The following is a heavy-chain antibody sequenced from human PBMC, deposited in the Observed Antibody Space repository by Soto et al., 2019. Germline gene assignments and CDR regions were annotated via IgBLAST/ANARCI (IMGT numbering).Heavy chain of an antibody. Sequence: EVELLESGGGLVQPGGSLRLSCVASRFTFTSYAMSWVRQAPGKGLEWAAAIRASGGATIHADSVKGRLTISRDNSKNTLYLQMNSLRAEDTAVYYCAKDVEGGSLFRGAFDYWGQGTQVTVSS. CDR3: AKDVEGGSLFRGAFDY. CDR2: IRASGGAT. D-gene: IGHD1-26*01. J-gene: IGHJ4*02. CDR1: RFTFTSYA. V-gene: IGHV3-23*01.